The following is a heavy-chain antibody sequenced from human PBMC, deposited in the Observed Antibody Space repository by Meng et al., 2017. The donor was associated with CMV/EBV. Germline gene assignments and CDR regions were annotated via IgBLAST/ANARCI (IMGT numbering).Heavy chain of an antibody. V-gene: IGHV1-18*01. D-gene: IGHD2-21*01. CDR1: GHTFTSYG. CDR3: ARDDKAYCGGDCSPVTYYYYYGMDV. J-gene: IGHJ6*02. Sequence: ASVKVSCKASGHTFTSYGISWVRQAPGQGLEWMGWISAYNGNTNYAQKLQGRVTMTTDTSTSTAYMELRSLRSDDTAVYYCARDDKAYCGGDCSPVTYYYYYGMDVWGQGTTVTVSS. CDR2: ISAYNGNT.